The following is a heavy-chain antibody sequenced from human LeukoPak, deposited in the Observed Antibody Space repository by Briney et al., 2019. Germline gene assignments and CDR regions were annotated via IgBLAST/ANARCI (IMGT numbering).Heavy chain of an antibody. D-gene: IGHD5-12*01. Sequence: TSETLSLTCAISSGSISSSSYYWGWIRPPPGKGLEWIGSIYYNGRSSYNPAVKSRVTISVDTSKNRFSMRLTSVTAADTAVYYCVRLCCGYDNNRDLPDYWGQGTPVSVSS. CDR3: VRLCCGYDNNRDLPDY. V-gene: IGHV4-39*01. CDR1: SGSISSSSYY. J-gene: IGHJ4*02. CDR2: IYYNGRS.